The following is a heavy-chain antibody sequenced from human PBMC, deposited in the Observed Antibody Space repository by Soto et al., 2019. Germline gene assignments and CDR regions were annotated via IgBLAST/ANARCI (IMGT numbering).Heavy chain of an antibody. V-gene: IGHV3-30*02. D-gene: IGHD3-3*01. CDR2: KRHDGSNT. CDR1: GFSFSIYG. Sequence: GRSLRRSCPASGFSFSIYGRRRVRQAPGKGQERLGNKRHDGSNTDYAYAVKARSTNSRDNSKIALYRQMNSLRAQGSAVYYCAKEVDFWSGEANSYYCGMDVWGQGTTVTV. J-gene: IGHJ6*02. CDR3: AKEVDFWSGEANSYYCGMDV.